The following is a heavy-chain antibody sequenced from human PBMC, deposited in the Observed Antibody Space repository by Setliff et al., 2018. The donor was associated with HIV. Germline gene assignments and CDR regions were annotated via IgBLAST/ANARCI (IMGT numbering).Heavy chain of an antibody. D-gene: IGHD3-10*01. Sequence: TLSLTCSVSGDSLSSATYYWGWIRQPPGKGLEWIGSVSSGGSTLYNPSLKSRVTISVDTSTNHFSLKLTSVTAADTAVYYCARHRRPLGNYRDAVDIWGQGTMVTVSS. V-gene: IGHV4-39*01. CDR3: ARHRRPLGNYRDAVDI. J-gene: IGHJ3*02. CDR1: GDSLSSATYY. CDR2: VSSGGST.